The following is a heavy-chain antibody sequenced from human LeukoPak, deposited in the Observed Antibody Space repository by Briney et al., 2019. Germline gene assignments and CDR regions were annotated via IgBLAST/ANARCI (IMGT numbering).Heavy chain of an antibody. CDR3: ARDYPTSGIVTLFDY. CDR1: GFTFNYYA. J-gene: IGHJ4*02. Sequence: GGSLRLSCASSGFTFNYYAMTWVRQAPGKGLEWVSSITTSGASTYYGDSVKGRFTISRDSSKNSLYLQMTSLRAEDTAVSYCARDYPTSGIVTLFDYWGQGTLVTVSS. CDR2: ITTSGAST. D-gene: IGHD1-1*01. V-gene: IGHV3-23*01.